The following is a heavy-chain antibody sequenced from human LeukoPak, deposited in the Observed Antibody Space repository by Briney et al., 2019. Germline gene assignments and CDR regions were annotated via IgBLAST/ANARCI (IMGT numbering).Heavy chain of an antibody. V-gene: IGHV4-34*01. CDR1: GGSFSGHY. J-gene: IGHJ6*03. D-gene: IGHD2/OR15-2a*01. CDR2: INHSGST. CDR3: ARGLSPAYNYYYYYMDV. Sequence: SETLSLTCAVYGGSFSGHYWSWIRQPPGKGLEWIGEINHSGSTNYNPSLKSRVTISVDTSKNQFSLKLSSVTAADTAVYYCARGLSPAYNYYYYYMDVWGKGTTVTVSS.